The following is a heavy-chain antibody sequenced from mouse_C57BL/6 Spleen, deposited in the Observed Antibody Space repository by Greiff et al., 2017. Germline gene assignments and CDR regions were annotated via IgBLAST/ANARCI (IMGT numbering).Heavy chain of an antibody. V-gene: IGHV1-18*01. Sequence: VQLQQSGPELVKPGASVKIPCKASGYTFTDYNMAWVKQSHGKSLEWIGDISPNNGGTIYNEKFKGKATLTVDKSSSTAYMERRSLTSEDTAVYYCARRAKGAMDYWGQGTSVTVSS. CDR3: ARRAKGAMDY. CDR1: GYTFTDYN. J-gene: IGHJ4*01. CDR2: ISPNNGGT. D-gene: IGHD3-3*01.